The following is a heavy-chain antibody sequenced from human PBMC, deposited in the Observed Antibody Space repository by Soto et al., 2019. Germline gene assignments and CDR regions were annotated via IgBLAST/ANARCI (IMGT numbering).Heavy chain of an antibody. CDR3: ARAEDIVVVVAAIEIDAFDI. CDR2: ISYDGSNK. V-gene: IGHV3-30-3*01. Sequence: QVQLVESGGGVVQPGRSLRLSCAASGFTFSSYAMHWVRQAPGKGLEWVAVISYDGSNKYYADSVKGRFTISRDNSKNTLYLQMNSLRAEDTAVYYCARAEDIVVVVAAIEIDAFDIWGQGTMVTVSS. CDR1: GFTFSSYA. D-gene: IGHD2-15*01. J-gene: IGHJ3*02.